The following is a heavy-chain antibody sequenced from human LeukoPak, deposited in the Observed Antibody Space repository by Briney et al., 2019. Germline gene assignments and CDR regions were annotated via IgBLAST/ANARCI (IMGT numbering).Heavy chain of an antibody. CDR3: ARYGAAMVGFTFDY. Sequence: TPSETLSLTCTVSGGSISSSSYYWGWIRQPPGKGLEWIGSIYYSGSTYYNPSLKSRVTISVDTSKNQFSLKLSSVTAADTAVYYCARYGAAMVGFTFDYWGQGTLVTVSS. CDR2: IYYSGST. J-gene: IGHJ4*02. D-gene: IGHD5-18*01. V-gene: IGHV4-39*07. CDR1: GGSISSSSYY.